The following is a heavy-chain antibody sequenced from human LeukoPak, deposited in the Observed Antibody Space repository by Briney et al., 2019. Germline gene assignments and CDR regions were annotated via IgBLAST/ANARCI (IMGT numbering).Heavy chain of an antibody. J-gene: IGHJ4*02. D-gene: IGHD2-2*01. Sequence: SQTLSLTCTVSGGSISSGDYYWSWIGQPPGKGLEWIGYIYYRGSTFYNPSLKSRHTISVDTSKNQFSLKLSSVTAADTAVYYCARDSGYCSSTSCYPFDYWGQGTLVTVSS. CDR1: GGSISSGDYY. V-gene: IGHV4-30-4*01. CDR2: IYYRGST. CDR3: ARDSGYCSSTSCYPFDY.